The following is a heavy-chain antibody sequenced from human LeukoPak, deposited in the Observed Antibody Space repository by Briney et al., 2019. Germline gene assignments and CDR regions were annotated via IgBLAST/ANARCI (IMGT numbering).Heavy chain of an antibody. CDR3: ARDLAVAGTSDWFDP. CDR1: GGYVSSYS. J-gene: IGHJ5*02. V-gene: IGHV4-59*02. D-gene: IGHD6-19*01. Sequence: SETLSLTCSVSGGYVSSYSWSWILQPPGKGLEWLGYIYSSGTTNYNPSLKSRVTISADTSKNQFSLKLSSVTAADTAVYYCARDLAVAGTSDWFDPWGQGTLVTVSS. CDR2: IYSSGTT.